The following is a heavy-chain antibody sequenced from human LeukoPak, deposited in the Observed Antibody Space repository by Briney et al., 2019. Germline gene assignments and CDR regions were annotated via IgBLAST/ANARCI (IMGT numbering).Heavy chain of an antibody. CDR2: IRSKAYGGTT. D-gene: IGHD3-9*01. CDR1: GFTFGDYA. CDR3: TRGDYDILTGYPIAPGTDDAFDI. V-gene: IGHV3-49*03. J-gene: IGHJ3*02. Sequence: GGSLRLSCTASGFTFGDYAMSWFRQAPGKGLEWVGFIRSKAYGGTTEYAASVKGRFTISRDDSKSIAYLQMNSLKTEDTAVYYCTRGDYDILTGYPIAPGTDDAFDIWGQGTMVTVSS.